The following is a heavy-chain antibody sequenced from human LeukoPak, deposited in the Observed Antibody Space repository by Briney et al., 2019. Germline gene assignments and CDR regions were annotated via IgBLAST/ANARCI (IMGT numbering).Heavy chain of an antibody. CDR1: GGSFSGHY. Sequence: PSETLSLTCAVYGGSFSGHYWSWIRQSPGKGLEWIGQINHGGSTNYNPSLKSRVALSVDTSKNQFSLKLSSVTAADTAAYYCARHGDVLLWFGESPFDYWGQGTLVTVSS. CDR3: ARHGDVLLWFGESPFDY. V-gene: IGHV4-34*01. J-gene: IGHJ4*02. D-gene: IGHD3-10*01. CDR2: INHGGST.